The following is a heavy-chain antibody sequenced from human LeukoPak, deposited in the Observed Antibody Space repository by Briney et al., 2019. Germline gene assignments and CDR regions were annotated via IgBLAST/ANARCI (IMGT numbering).Heavy chain of an antibody. V-gene: IGHV4-39*07. Sequence: SETLSLTCTVSGGSISSSSYYWGWIRQPPGKGLEWIGSIYYSGSTYYNPSLKSRVTISVDTSKNQFSLKLSSVTAADTAVYYCARVSGYDWESSFDYWGQGTLVTVSS. CDR2: IYYSGST. D-gene: IGHD5-12*01. CDR3: ARVSGYDWESSFDY. J-gene: IGHJ4*02. CDR1: GGSISSSSYY.